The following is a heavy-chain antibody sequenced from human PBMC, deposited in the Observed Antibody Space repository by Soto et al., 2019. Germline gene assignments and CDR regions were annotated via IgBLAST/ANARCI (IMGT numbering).Heavy chain of an antibody. CDR2: IYYSGST. CDR1: GGSISSSSYY. V-gene: IGHV4-39*07. CDR3: ARDQDPGGYDY. D-gene: IGHD3-16*01. J-gene: IGHJ4*02. Sequence: SETLSLTCTVSGGSISSSSYYWGWIRQPPGKGLEWIGSIYYSGSTYYNPSLKSRVTISVDTSKNQFSLKLSSVTAADTAVYYCARDQDPGGYDYWGQGTLVTVSS.